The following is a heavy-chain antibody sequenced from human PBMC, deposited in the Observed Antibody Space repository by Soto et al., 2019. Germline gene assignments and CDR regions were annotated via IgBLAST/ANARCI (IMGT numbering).Heavy chain of an antibody. CDR3: ARDQEGGLDV. J-gene: IGHJ6*02. CDR1: GFNVRTYS. V-gene: IGHV3-21*01. Sequence: GGSLRLSCAASGFNVRTYSMNWVRQAPGKGLECVSSITTRTTYPFYADSVKGRFTISRDDAKNSLYLQMNSLRAEDTAVYYCARDQEGGLDVSGPGTTVTVSS. CDR2: ITTRTTYP.